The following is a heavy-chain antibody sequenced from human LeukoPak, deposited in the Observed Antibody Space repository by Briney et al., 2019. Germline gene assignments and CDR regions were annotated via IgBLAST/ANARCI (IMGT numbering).Heavy chain of an antibody. J-gene: IGHJ4*02. D-gene: IGHD3-3*01. CDR2: INPNSGGT. CDR1: GYTFTSYG. V-gene: IGHV1-2*02. Sequence: ASVKVSCKASGYTFTSYGISWVRQAPGQGLEWMGWINPNSGGTNYAQKFQGRVTMTRDTSISTAYMELSRLRSDDTAVYYCARAQRITIFGVVLLFDYWGQGTLVTVSS. CDR3: ARAQRITIFGVVLLFDY.